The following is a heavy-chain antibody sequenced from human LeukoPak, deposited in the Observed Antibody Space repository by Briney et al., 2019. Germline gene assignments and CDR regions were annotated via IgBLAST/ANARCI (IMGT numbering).Heavy chain of an antibody. CDR3: ARKYYYHSSGFYLDVLDF. Sequence: GASLRLSCAASGFTFTSYAMSWVRQAPGKGLEWVSAIRGSGGSTDYADSVKGRFTISRDNSKNTLYLEMNSLRAEDTAAYYCARKYYYHSSGFYLDVLDFWGQGTMVTVSS. D-gene: IGHD3-22*01. CDR2: IRGSGGST. CDR1: GFTFTSYA. V-gene: IGHV3-23*01. J-gene: IGHJ3*01.